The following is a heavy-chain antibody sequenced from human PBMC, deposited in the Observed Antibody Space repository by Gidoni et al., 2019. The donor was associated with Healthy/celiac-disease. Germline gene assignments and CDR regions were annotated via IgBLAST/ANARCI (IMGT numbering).Heavy chain of an antibody. V-gene: IGHV4-39*07. CDR2: IYYRGST. D-gene: IGHD3-3*01. CDR3: ARERNPYYDFWSGYYTGRWFDP. Sequence: QLQLQESSPGLVKPSETLSLTCTVSGASISSSSYYWGWIRQPPGKGLEWIGSIYYRGSTYYNPSLKSRVTISVDTSKNQFSRKLLSVNAADTAVYYCARERNPYYDFWSGYYTGRWFDPWGQGTLVTVSS. CDR1: GASISSSSYY. J-gene: IGHJ5*02.